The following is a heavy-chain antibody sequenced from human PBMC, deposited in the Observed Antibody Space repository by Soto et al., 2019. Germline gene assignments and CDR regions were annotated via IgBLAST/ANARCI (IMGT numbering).Heavy chain of an antibody. J-gene: IGHJ4*02. Sequence: QVHLMQSGAEVQKPGASVKVSCKASGYTFTGYYLHWVRQAPGQGLEWMGWINPNTGVTSFAQNFQGRVTMTRDTSIRTAYMELSWLRSDDTAIYYCARKLIAASGTFDYWGQGTLVTVSS. V-gene: IGHV1-2*02. D-gene: IGHD6-13*01. CDR1: GYTFTGYY. CDR3: ARKLIAASGTFDY. CDR2: INPNTGVT.